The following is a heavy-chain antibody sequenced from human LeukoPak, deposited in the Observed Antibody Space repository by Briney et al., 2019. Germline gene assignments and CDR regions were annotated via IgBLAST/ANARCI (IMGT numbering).Heavy chain of an antibody. CDR1: GGSFSGYY. CDR2: INHSGST. J-gene: IGHJ4*02. D-gene: IGHD6-19*01. Sequence: KASETLSLTCAVYGGSFSGYYWSWIRQPPGKGLEWIGEINHSGSTNYNPSLKSRVTISVDTSKNQFSLKLSSVTAADTAVYYCAKRIAVAGKPLEYWGQGTLVTVSS. CDR3: AKRIAVAGKPLEY. V-gene: IGHV4-34*01.